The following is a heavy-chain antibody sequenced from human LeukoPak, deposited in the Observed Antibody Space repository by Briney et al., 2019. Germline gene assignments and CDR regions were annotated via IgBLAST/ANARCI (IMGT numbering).Heavy chain of an antibody. CDR2: ITWDAGST. V-gene: IGHV3-43*01. J-gene: IGHJ4*02. CDR1: GFTFDDYT. D-gene: IGHD1-26*01. CDR3: TKNIGSGSSYGPFDY. Sequence: PGGSLRLSCAASGFTFDDYTMHWVRQAPGKGLEWVSLITWDAGSTYYADSVKGRFTISRDNSKNSLYLQMNSLRTEDTALYYCTKNIGSGSSYGPFDYWGQGTLVTVSS.